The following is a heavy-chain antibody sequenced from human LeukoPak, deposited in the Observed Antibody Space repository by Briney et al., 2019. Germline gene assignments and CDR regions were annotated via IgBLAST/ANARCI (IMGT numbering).Heavy chain of an antibody. CDR1: GFTFSSYW. D-gene: IGHD3-9*01. CDR2: IKQDGSEK. Sequence: GGSLRLSCAASGFTFSSYWMSWVRQAPGKGMEWVANIKQDGSEKYYVDSVKGRLTISRDNAKNSLYLQMNSLRAEDTAVYYCASREEIFYDILTGYYFGGNFDYWGQGTLVTVSS. CDR3: ASREEIFYDILTGYYFGGNFDY. V-gene: IGHV3-7*01. J-gene: IGHJ4*02.